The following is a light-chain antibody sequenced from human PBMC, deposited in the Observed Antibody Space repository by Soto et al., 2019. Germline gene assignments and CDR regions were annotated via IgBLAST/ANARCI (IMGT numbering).Light chain of an antibody. CDR2: GAS. V-gene: IGKV3-20*01. J-gene: IGKJ4*01. CDR1: QSVYNNY. Sequence: EIVLTQSPDTLSLSPGERATLSCRASQSVYNNYLAWYQQKPGQAPRPLIYGASSRATGIPDRFSGSVSGTDFTLSISRLEPEDCAVYYCQQYVSSLTFGGGTKVDIK. CDR3: QQYVSSLT.